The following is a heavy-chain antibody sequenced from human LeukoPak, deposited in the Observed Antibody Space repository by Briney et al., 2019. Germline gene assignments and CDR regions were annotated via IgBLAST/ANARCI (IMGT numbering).Heavy chain of an antibody. V-gene: IGHV3-21*01. Sequence: PGGSLRLSCAASGFTFSSYSMNWVRQAQGKGLEWVSSISSSSSYIYYADSVKGRFTISRDNAKNSLYLQMNSLRAEDTAVYYCARAGGWGYSSSSGYYFDYWGQGTLVTVSS. CDR1: GFTFSSYS. J-gene: IGHJ4*02. D-gene: IGHD6-6*01. CDR3: ARAGGWGYSSSSGYYFDY. CDR2: ISSSSSYI.